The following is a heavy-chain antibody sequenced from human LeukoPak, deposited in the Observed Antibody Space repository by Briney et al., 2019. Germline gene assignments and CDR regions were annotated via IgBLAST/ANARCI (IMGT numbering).Heavy chain of an antibody. Sequence: GGSLRLSCAASGFTFSSDWMHWVGQAPGKGLVWVSRVNSDGSTTRYADSVKGRFTISRDNAKNTLYLQMNSLRAEDTAVYYCARSTLGDAFDIWGQGTMVTVSS. CDR2: VNSDGSTT. J-gene: IGHJ3*02. CDR3: ARSTLGDAFDI. CDR1: GFTFSSDW. V-gene: IGHV3-74*01. D-gene: IGHD1-1*01.